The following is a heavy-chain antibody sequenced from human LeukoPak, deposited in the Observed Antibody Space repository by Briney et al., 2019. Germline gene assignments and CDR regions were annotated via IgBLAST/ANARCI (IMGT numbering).Heavy chain of an antibody. V-gene: IGHV4-38-2*01. D-gene: IGHD6-19*01. CDR3: ARTGYSSGWSLDY. Sequence: SETLSLTCAVSGYSISSGYYWGWIRPPPGKGLEWIGGMFHSGSYYYSPSLKSRVTISVDTSKNQFSLKLSSVTAADTAVYYCARTGYSSGWSLDYWGQGILVTVSS. J-gene: IGHJ4*02. CDR1: GYSISSGYY. CDR2: MFHSGSY.